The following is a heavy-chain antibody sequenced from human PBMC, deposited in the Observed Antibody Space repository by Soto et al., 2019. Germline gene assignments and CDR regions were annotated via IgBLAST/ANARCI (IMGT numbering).Heavy chain of an antibody. CDR1: GYTLTELS. J-gene: IGHJ4*02. Sequence: ASVKVSCKVSGYTLTELSMHWVRQAPGKGLEWMGGFDPEDGETIYAQKFQGRVTMTEDTSTDTAYMELSSLRSEDTAVYYCETESSGYYHDPFDYWGQGTLVTVSS. V-gene: IGHV1-24*01. CDR3: ETESSGYYHDPFDY. D-gene: IGHD3-22*01. CDR2: FDPEDGET.